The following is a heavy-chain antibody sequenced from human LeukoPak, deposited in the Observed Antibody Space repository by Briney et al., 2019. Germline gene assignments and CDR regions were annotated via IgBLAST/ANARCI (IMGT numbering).Heavy chain of an antibody. J-gene: IGHJ6*02. CDR2: IIPIFGTA. Sequence: ASVKVSCKASGGTFSSYAISWVRQAPGQGLEWMGGIIPIFGTANYAQKFQGRVTITADGSTSTAYMELSSLRSEDTAVYYCARDVPYSSGWSYYYYYGMDVWGQGTTVTVSS. D-gene: IGHD6-19*01. CDR1: GGTFSSYA. CDR3: ARDVPYSSGWSYYYYYGMDV. V-gene: IGHV1-69*13.